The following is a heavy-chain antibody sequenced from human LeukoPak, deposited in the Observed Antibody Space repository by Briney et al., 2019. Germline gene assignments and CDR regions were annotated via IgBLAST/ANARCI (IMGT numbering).Heavy chain of an antibody. V-gene: IGHV3-48*02. CDR3: ARDKYYYDTSGFDC. CDR1: GFTFSSFT. D-gene: IGHD3-22*01. CDR2: ISRSSSTI. J-gene: IGHJ4*02. Sequence: PGGSLRLSCAASGFTFSSFTMNWVRQAPGKGLEWVSYISRSSSTIYYADSVKGRFTISRDNAKNSLYLQMNSLRDEDSAVYYCARDKYYYDTSGFDCWGQGPLVTVSS.